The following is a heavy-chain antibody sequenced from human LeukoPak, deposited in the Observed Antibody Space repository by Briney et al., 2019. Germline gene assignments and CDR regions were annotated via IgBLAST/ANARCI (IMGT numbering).Heavy chain of an antibody. J-gene: IGHJ4*02. CDR3: ARHAVRGYSYLDY. D-gene: IGHD5-18*01. CDR2: IYYSGSS. V-gene: IGHV4-59*08. Sequence: SETLSLTRTVSGGSISSYYWSWIRQPPGKGLEWIGYIYYSGSSNYNPSLKSRDTISVDTSKNQFSLKLTSVTAADTAVYYCARHAVRGYSYLDYWGQGTRVTVSS. CDR1: GGSISSYY.